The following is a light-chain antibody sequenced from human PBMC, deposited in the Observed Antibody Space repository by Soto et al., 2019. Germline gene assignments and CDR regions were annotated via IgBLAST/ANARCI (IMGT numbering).Light chain of an antibody. CDR1: QTIIRY. CDR3: LQANRVPLS. J-gene: IGKJ5*01. V-gene: IGKV1-39*01. Sequence: DIQMTQSPSSLSASVGDRVTITCRASQTIIRYLNWYQQKPLKAPKLLIYAASSLQSGVPPRFSGSGSGTDFTLTISSLQPEDFAIYYCLQANRVPLSFGQGTRLEIK. CDR2: AAS.